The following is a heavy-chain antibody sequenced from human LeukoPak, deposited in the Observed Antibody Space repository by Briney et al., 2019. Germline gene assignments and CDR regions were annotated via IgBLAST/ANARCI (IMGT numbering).Heavy chain of an antibody. Sequence: ASVKVSCKASGYTFINHYIHWVRQAPGQGLEWMGIINASGGSTTYPQKFQGRVTMTRDTSSITAYMELSRLTSDDTAVYYCASGDYSGTKADPIDMWGQGTLVTVSS. CDR1: GYTFINHY. V-gene: IGHV1-46*01. D-gene: IGHD3-10*01. CDR2: INASGGST. CDR3: ASGDYSGTKADPIDM. J-gene: IGHJ3*02.